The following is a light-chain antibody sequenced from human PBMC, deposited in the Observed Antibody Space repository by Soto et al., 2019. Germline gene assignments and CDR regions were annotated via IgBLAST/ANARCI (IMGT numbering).Light chain of an antibody. J-gene: IGKJ1*01. CDR2: AAS. CDR3: QQYYSYPRT. CDR1: HGISSY. Sequence: AIRMTQSPSSLSASTGGRVTITCRASHGISSYLAWYQQKPGKAPKLLIYAASTLQSGVPSRFSGSGSGTDFTLTISCLQSEDFATYYCQQYYSYPRTFGKGTKVEI. V-gene: IGKV1-8*01.